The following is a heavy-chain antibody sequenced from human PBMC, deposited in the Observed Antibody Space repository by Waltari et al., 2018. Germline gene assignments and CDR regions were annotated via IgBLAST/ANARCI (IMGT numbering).Heavy chain of an antibody. V-gene: IGHV4-39*01. CDR3: ATYIGASVGTASFDV. D-gene: IGHD5-12*01. Sequence: QLQLQESGPGLVKPSETVSLTCSVSGGSITSARHYWGWIRRPPGQGLEWIGPISYSGTTCTCPSLQSRVTKSRDTSKIQLSLKLASVTASDTAVYYCATYIGASVGTASFDVWGQGTMVTVSS. CDR1: GGSITSARHY. CDR2: ISYSGTT. J-gene: IGHJ3*01.